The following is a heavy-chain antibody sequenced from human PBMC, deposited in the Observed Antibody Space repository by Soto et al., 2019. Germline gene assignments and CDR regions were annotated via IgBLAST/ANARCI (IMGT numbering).Heavy chain of an antibody. CDR1: GGSISSSSYY. D-gene: IGHD5-12*01. V-gene: IGHV4-39*01. J-gene: IGHJ5*02. Sequence: SETLSLTCTVSGGSISSSSYYWGWIRQPPGKGLEWIGSIYYSGSTYYNPSLKSRVTISVDTSKNQFSLKLSSVTAADTAVYYCARRGYSGYEAGFDPWGQGTLVTVSS. CDR3: ARRGYSGYEAGFDP. CDR2: IYYSGST.